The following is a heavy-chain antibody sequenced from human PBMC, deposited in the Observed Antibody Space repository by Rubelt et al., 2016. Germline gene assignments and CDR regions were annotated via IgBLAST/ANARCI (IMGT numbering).Heavy chain of an antibody. Sequence: QVQLQQWGAGLLKPSETLSLTCAVYGGSFSGYYWSWIRQPPGKGLEWIGEINHSGSTNYNPSLKSRVTISVDTSKNQFSLKLSSVTAADTAVYYCARDRSIAAAGAGCDYRRQGTLVSGSS. CDR1: GGSFSGYY. D-gene: IGHD6-13*01. CDR2: INHSGST. V-gene: IGHV4-34*01. CDR3: ARDRSIAAAGAGCDY. J-gene: IGHJ4*02.